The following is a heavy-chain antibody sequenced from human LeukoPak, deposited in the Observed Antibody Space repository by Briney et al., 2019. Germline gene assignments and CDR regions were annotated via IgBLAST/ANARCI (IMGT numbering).Heavy chain of an antibody. CDR1: GFTFSSYA. CDR3: ARGYGSSWYFDY. V-gene: IGHV3-64*02. J-gene: IGHJ4*02. D-gene: IGHD6-13*01. Sequence: GGSLRLSCAASGFTFSSYAMHWVRQAPGKGLEYVSAISSNGGSTYYADSVKGRFTISRDNSKNTLYLQMGSLRAEDMAVYYCARGYGSSWYFDYWGQGTLVTVSS. CDR2: ISSNGGST.